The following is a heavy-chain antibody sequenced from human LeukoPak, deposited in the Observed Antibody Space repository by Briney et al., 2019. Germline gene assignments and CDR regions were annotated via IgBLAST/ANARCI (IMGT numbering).Heavy chain of an antibody. CDR2: ISGSGST. Sequence: SETLSLTCSVSGVSMNSHYLNWIRQPPGKGLEWIGSISGSGSTNYNPSLMSRVTMSLETSKRQFSLKLRSVTAADTAVYYCVVSPNQDFYDYWGQGTLVTVSS. CDR1: GVSMNSHY. CDR3: VVSPNQDFYDY. V-gene: IGHV4-4*09. J-gene: IGHJ4*02.